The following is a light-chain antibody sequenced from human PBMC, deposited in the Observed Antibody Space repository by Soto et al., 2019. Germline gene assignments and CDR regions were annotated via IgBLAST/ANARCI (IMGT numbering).Light chain of an antibody. V-gene: IGKV3-15*01. CDR2: GAS. CDR3: QQYNDWLLT. Sequence: EIVMTQSPATLSVSPGERATLSCRASQSVSSSLAWYQQKPGQAPRLLIYGASARATGIPARFSGSGSGTEFTLTISSVQSEDFAVYYCQQYNDWLLTFGQGTRLEIK. J-gene: IGKJ2*01. CDR1: QSVSSS.